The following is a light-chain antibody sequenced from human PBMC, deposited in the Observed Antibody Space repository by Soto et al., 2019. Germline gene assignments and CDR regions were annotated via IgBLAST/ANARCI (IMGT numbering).Light chain of an antibody. Sequence: QSVLTQPPSVSGAPGQRVTISCTGSSSNIGAGYDVHWYQQLPGAAPKLLIYGNSNRPSGVPDRFSGSKSGTSASLAITGLQAEDEADYYCQSYDSGLSGNVFGTGTKVTV. J-gene: IGLJ1*01. CDR2: GNS. CDR1: SSNIGAGYD. V-gene: IGLV1-40*01. CDR3: QSYDSGLSGNV.